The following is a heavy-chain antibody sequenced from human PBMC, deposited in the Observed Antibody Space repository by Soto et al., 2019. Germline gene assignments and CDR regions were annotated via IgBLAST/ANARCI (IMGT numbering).Heavy chain of an antibody. V-gene: IGHV3-23*01. CDR3: AKALSHDSPFDY. Sequence: EVQLLESGGGLVQPGGSLRLSCTASGFTFIDYAMSWVRQAPGKRLEWVYLISGGGGTTQYADSVKGRFTISRDNSKNTVYLQMNSLRVEDTAVYFCAKALSHDSPFDYWGQGTLVTVSS. CDR2: ISGGGGTT. J-gene: IGHJ4*02. CDR1: GFTFIDYA. D-gene: IGHD1-1*01.